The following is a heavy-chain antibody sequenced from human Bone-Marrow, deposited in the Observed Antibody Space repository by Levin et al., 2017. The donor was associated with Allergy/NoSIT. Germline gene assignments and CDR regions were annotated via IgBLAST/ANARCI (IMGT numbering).Heavy chain of an antibody. V-gene: IGHV3-23*01. J-gene: IGHJ3*02. Sequence: PGGSLRLSCAASGFSFSDFAMTWVRQAPGKGLEWVSTVSGSGTDTYYADSAKGRFSISRDNSKDTLDLHMNSLRAEDTALYYCAKAGDYGSGTYRSAFDIWGQGTLVTVSS. CDR1: GFSFSDFA. CDR3: AKAGDYGSGTYRSAFDI. D-gene: IGHD3-10*01. CDR2: VSGSGTDT.